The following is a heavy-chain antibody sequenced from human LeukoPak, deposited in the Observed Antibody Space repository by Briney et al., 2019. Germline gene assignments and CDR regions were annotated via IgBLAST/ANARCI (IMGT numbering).Heavy chain of an antibody. V-gene: IGHV4-39*01. J-gene: IGHJ4*02. CDR1: GGSISSSGYY. Sequence: PSKTLSLTCTVSGGSISSSGYYWGGIRQPPGKGLEWIGTISYSGTAYYDPSLKSRITTSVDTSKNQFFLRLSSVAAADTAVYYCARSRFSSGWFLDFWGEGTLVTVSS. CDR2: ISYSGTA. D-gene: IGHD6-13*01. CDR3: ARSRFSSGWFLDF.